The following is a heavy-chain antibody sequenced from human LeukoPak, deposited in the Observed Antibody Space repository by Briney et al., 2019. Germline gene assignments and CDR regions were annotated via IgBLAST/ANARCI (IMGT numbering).Heavy chain of an antibody. CDR2: IHHSGNT. V-gene: IGHV4-34*01. CDR1: GGSFTDNH. Sequence: SETLSLTCAVYGGSFTDNHWSWIRQPPGTGLEWIGEIHHSGNTNYNPSLKSRVIISVDTSKNQFSLRLSSVTAADTAVYYCVRNGGVAGGKYFHRWGQGTLVTVSS. D-gene: IGHD4-23*01. J-gene: IGHJ1*01. CDR3: VRNGGVAGGKYFHR.